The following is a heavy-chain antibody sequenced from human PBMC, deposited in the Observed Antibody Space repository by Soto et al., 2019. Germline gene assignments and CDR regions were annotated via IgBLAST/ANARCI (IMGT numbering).Heavy chain of an antibody. J-gene: IGHJ4*01. V-gene: IGHV6-1*01. D-gene: IGHD3-22*01. CDR2: TYYRSKWYN. Sequence: PSQTLSLTCAISGDSVSSNSAAWNWIRQSPSRGLEWLGRTYYRSKWYNDYAVSVRSRITIKPDTSKNQFSLQLKSVNPEDTAVYFCARDTQFYDSGGNYYSRPFDYCGQGTLVIVSS. CDR1: GDSVSSNSAA. CDR3: ARDTQFYDSGGNYYSRPFDY.